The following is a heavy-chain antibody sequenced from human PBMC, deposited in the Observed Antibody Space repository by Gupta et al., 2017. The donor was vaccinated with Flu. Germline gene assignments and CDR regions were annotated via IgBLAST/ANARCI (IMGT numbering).Heavy chain of an antibody. D-gene: IGHD3-16*01. J-gene: IGHJ5*02. V-gene: IGHV3-20*04. CDR3: ARAVSGSSWGAPIDP. Sequence: EVQLVESGGGVVRPGGSLRLSCAASGFAFDDYGMSWVRQVPGKRLEWVSGINWNGGSTAYAESVRGRFTISRDNAKKSLYLQMNSLRAEDTALYYCARAVSGSSWGAPIDPWGQGTLVTVSS. CDR2: INWNGGST. CDR1: GFAFDDYG.